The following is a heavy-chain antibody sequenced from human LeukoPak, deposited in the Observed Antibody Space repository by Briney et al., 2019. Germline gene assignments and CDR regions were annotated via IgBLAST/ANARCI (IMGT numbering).Heavy chain of an antibody. CDR3: ARKATTGPTKAAFDI. V-gene: IGHV4-28*05. CDR2: IYCSGSI. J-gene: IGHJ3*02. CDR1: GYSISSSNY. Sequence: PSDTLSLTCAVSGYSISSSNYWGWIRQPPGKGLEWIGHIYCSGSIYYNPSLKSRVTMSVDTSKNQFSLKLSSVTAVDTAVYYCARKATTGPTKAAFDIWGQGTMVTVSS. D-gene: IGHD4-17*01.